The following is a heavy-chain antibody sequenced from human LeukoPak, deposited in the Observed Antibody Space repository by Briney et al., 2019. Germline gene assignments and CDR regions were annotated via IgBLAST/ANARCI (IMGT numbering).Heavy chain of an antibody. CDR1: GYTFTSYD. D-gene: IGHD3-3*01. CDR2: MNPNSGNT. Sequence: ASVKVSCKASGYTFTSYDINWVRQATGQGLEWMGWMNPNSGNTGYAQKFQGRVTMTRNTSISTAYMELSSLRSEDTAVYYCARDFWSGYPAYYYYGMDVWGQGTTVTVSS. J-gene: IGHJ6*02. CDR3: ARDFWSGYPAYYYYGMDV. V-gene: IGHV1-8*01.